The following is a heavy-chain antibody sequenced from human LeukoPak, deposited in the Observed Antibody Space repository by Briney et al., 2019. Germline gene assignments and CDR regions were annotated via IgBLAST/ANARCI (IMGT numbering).Heavy chain of an antibody. J-gene: IGHJ4*02. CDR3: ARNIEPYVWGSYSY. CDR1: GGSISSYY. D-gene: IGHD3-16*01. Sequence: KPSETLSPTCTVSGGSISSYYWSWIRQPPGKGLEWIGYIYYSGSTNYNPSLKSRVTISVDTSKNQFSLKLSSVTAADTAVYYCARNIEPYVWGSYSYWGQGTLVTVSS. V-gene: IGHV4-59*01. CDR2: IYYSGST.